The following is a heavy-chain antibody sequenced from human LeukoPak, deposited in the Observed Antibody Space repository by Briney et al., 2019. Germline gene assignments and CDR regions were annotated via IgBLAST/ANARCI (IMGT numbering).Heavy chain of an antibody. Sequence: GGSLRLSCAASGFTFSNAWMNWVRQAPGKGLEWVGRNKSKTDGGTTDYAAPVKGRFTISRDDSKNTLSLQMNSLKTEDTALYYCAWELLGWDYWGQGTLVTVSS. CDR2: NKSKTDGGTT. CDR3: AWELLGWDY. V-gene: IGHV3-15*07. CDR1: GFTFSNAW. D-gene: IGHD1-26*01. J-gene: IGHJ4*02.